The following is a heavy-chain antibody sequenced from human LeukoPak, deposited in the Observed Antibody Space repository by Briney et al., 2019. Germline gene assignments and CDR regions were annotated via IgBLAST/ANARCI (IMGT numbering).Heavy chain of an antibody. J-gene: IGHJ1*01. V-gene: IGHV7-4-1*02. CDR2: INTNTGDP. CDR3: ARGGPTRGLFLQH. CDR1: GYTFTSYA. D-gene: IGHD3-22*01. Sequence: AASVSVSCKASGYTFTSYAMNWVRQAPGQGLEWMGWINTNTGDPTYAQGFTGRFVFSLDTSVSTAYLQISSLKAEDTAVYYCARGGPTRGLFLQHWGQGTLVTVSS.